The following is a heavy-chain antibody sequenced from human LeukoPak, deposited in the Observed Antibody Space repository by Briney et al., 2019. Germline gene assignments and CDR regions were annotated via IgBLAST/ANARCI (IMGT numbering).Heavy chain of an antibody. V-gene: IGHV3-23*01. D-gene: IGHD5-12*01. CDR1: GFTFSSYS. CDR2: ISGSGGST. J-gene: IGHJ4*02. Sequence: GGYLRLSCAASGFTFSSYSMNWVRQAPGKGLEWVSAISGSGGSTYYADSVKGRFTISRDNSKNTLYLQMNSLRAEDTAVYYCAKAYSGYDFGDYWGQGTLVTVSS. CDR3: AKAYSGYDFGDY.